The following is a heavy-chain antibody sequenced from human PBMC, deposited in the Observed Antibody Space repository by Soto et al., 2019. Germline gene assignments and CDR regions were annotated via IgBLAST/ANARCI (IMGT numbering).Heavy chain of an antibody. CDR1: GGTSNNNA. CDR2: IVPVFGTA. CDR3: ATLQGSWTYYDDDY. V-gene: IGHV1-69*01. Sequence: QVQLVQSGAEVKEPGSSVKVSCKASGGTSNNNANSWVRQAPGQGLEWMGGIVPVFGTANYAQKFRGRVKITAEGSTRTLNMELSSLRSEDTAVYYCATLQGSWTYYDDDYWGQGTMVTVSS. D-gene: IGHD3-10*01. J-gene: IGHJ4*02.